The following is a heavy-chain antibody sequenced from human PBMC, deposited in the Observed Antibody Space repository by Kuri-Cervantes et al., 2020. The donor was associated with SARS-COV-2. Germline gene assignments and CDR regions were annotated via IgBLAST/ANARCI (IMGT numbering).Heavy chain of an antibody. CDR2: IIPIFGTA. Sequence: ASVKVSCKASGGTFSSYAISWVRQAPGQGLEWMGGIIPIFGTANYAQKFQGRVTITADESTSTAYMELSSLRSEDTAVYYCARVVGDYGGNFDYWGQGTLVTVSS. CDR1: GGTFSSYA. V-gene: IGHV1-69*13. J-gene: IGHJ4*02. D-gene: IGHD4-23*01. CDR3: ARVVGDYGGNFDY.